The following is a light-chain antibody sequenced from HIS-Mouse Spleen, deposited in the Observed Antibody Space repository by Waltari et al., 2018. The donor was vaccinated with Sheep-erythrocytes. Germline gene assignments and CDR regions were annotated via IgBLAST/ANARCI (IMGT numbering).Light chain of an antibody. CDR1: SSDVGSYNL. J-gene: IGLJ3*02. CDR3: CSYAGSSTPWV. V-gene: IGLV2-23*01. Sequence: QSALTQPASVSGSPGQSITISCTGTSSDVGSYNLVSWDQQHPGKAPKLMIYECSKRPSGVSNLFSRSKSGNTASLTISGLQAEDEAYYYCCSYAGSSTPWVFGGGTKLTVL. CDR2: ECS.